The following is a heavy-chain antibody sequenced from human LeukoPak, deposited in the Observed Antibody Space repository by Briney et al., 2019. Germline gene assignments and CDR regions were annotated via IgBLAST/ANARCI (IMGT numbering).Heavy chain of an antibody. V-gene: IGHV3-48*04. Sequence: GGSLRLSCAASGFTFSSYWMSWVRQAPGKGLEWLSHIDISGNTIHYADSVKGRFTISRDNAKNSLYLQMNSLRAEDTAVYYCAREPSSSGWYGFEYFQHWGQGTLVTVSS. CDR3: AREPSSSGWYGFEYFQH. CDR1: GFTFSSYW. J-gene: IGHJ1*01. D-gene: IGHD6-19*01. CDR2: IDISGNTI.